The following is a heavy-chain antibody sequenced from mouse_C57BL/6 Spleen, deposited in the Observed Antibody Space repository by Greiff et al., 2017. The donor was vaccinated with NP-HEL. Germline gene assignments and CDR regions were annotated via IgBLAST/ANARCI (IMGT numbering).Heavy chain of an antibody. J-gene: IGHJ2*01. D-gene: IGHD2-2*01. CDR2: IYPSDSET. CDR1: GYTFTSYW. CDR3: ARGGLRRAYYFDY. Sequence: VQLQQPGAELVRPGSSVKLSCKASGYTFTSYWMDWVKQRPGQGLEWIGNIYPSDSETHYNQKFKDKATLTVDKSSSTAYMQLSSLTSEDSAVYYCARGGLRRAYYFDYWGQCTTLTVSS. V-gene: IGHV1-61*01.